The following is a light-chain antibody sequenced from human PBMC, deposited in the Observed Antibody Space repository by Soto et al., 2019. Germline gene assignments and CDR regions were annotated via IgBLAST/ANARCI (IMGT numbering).Light chain of an antibody. J-gene: IGLJ1*01. CDR2: DVS. V-gene: IGLV2-14*01. CDR3: SSYTSSSTQV. CDR1: SRDVGGYNY. Sequence: QSVLTQPASGSGSPGQSITISCTGTSRDVGGYNYVSWYQQHPGKAPKLMIYDVSNRPSGVPNRFSGSKSGNTASLTISGLQAEDEADYYCSSYTSSSTQVFGTGTKVTVL.